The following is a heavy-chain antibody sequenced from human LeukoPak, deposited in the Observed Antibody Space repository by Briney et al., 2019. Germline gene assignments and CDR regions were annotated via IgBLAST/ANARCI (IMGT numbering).Heavy chain of an antibody. D-gene: IGHD3-22*01. V-gene: IGHV4-39*01. CDR3: ARGSLDYDSSGYYYGY. Sequence: SETLSLTCTVSGGSISSSSYYWGWIRQPPGKGLEWIGSIYYSGSTYYNPSLKSRVTISVDTSKNQFSLKLSSVTAADTAVYYCARGSLDYDSSGYYYGYWGQGTLVTVSS. J-gene: IGHJ4*02. CDR2: IYYSGST. CDR1: GGSISSSSYY.